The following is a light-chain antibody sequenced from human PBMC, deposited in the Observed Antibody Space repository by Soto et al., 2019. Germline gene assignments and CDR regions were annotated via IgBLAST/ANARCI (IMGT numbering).Light chain of an antibody. V-gene: IGLV1-40*01. Sequence: QSVLTQPPSVSGSPGQRVTISCTGSSSNIGAGYDVHWYQQLPGTAPKLLIYGNSNRPSGVPDRFSGSKSGTSASLPITWLQADDEADYYCQSYDSSLSSVVFGGGTKLTVL. CDR2: GNS. CDR3: QSYDSSLSSVV. CDR1: SSNIGAGYD. J-gene: IGLJ2*01.